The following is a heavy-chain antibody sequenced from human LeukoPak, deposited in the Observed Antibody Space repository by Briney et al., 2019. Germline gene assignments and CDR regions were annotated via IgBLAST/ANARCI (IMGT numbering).Heavy chain of an antibody. J-gene: IGHJ5*01. D-gene: IGHD6-6*01. Sequence: PSETLSLTCTVSGGSIKSYYWSWIRQPPGKGLEWIGYISYSGSTNYNPSLKSRVSMSVDMSKNQFSLKLTSVTAADTAVYYCARTSAEYSNSWIDSWGQGTLVIVSS. CDR2: ISYSGST. CDR3: ARTSAEYSNSWIDS. CDR1: GGSIKSYY. V-gene: IGHV4-59*12.